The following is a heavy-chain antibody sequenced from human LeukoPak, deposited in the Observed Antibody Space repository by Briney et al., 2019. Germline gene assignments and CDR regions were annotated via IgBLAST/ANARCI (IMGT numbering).Heavy chain of an antibody. V-gene: IGHV3-7*01. CDR3: ARQGFWSGYYFDY. CDR2: INQDGTEK. CDR1: GFTFSSYW. Sequence: GGSLRLSCAASGFTFSSYWMTWVRQAPGKGLEWVGNINQDGTEKYYVDSVKGRFTISRDNAKNSLYLQMSSLRAEDTAVYYCARQGFWSGYYFDYWGQGTLVTVSS. J-gene: IGHJ4*02. D-gene: IGHD3-3*01.